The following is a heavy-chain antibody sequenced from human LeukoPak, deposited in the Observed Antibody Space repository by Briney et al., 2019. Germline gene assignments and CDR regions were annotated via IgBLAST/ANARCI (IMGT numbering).Heavy chain of an antibody. D-gene: IGHD3-3*01. Sequence: GGSLRLSCAASGFTFSSYGMHWVRQAPGKGLEWVAVISYDGSNKYYADSVKGRFTISRDNSKNTLYLQMNSLRAEDTAVYYCANTPRSGGYLDYWGQGTLVTVSS. CDR3: ANTPRSGGYLDY. CDR1: GFTFSSYG. J-gene: IGHJ4*02. CDR2: ISYDGSNK. V-gene: IGHV3-30*18.